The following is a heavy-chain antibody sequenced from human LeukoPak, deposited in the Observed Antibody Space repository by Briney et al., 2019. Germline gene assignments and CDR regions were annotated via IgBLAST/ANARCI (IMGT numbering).Heavy chain of an antibody. CDR2: ITGSGGST. J-gene: IGHJ4*02. CDR1: GFTFSNYA. CDR3: AKATAYYDSLFDY. D-gene: IGHD3-3*01. V-gene: IGHV3-23*01. Sequence: GGSLRLSCAASGFTFSNYAMSWVRQAPGKGLEWVSRITGSGGSTFYTASVKGRFTISRDNSKNTLYLQMNSLRAEDTAVYYCAKATAYYDSLFDYWGQGNLVTVSS.